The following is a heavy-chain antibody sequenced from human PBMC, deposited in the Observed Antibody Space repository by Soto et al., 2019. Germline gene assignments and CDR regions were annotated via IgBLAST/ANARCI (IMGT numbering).Heavy chain of an antibody. CDR1: GYSISSGYY. CDR2: IYHSGKT. Sequence: NPSETLSLTCAVSGYSISSGYYWDWIRQPPGKGLEWIGSIYHSGKTYYNASLKSRVTISVDTSKNQFSLRLSSVTAADTAVYYCARDGGSLLPEFDYWGQGALVTVSS. V-gene: IGHV4-38-2*02. CDR3: ARDGGSLLPEFDY. J-gene: IGHJ4*02. D-gene: IGHD1-26*01.